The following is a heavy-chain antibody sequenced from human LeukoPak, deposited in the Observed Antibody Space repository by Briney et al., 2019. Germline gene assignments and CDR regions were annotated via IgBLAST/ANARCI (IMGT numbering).Heavy chain of an antibody. CDR1: GFTFSSYE. CDR3: MGAGRITMVRGIMNGMDV. CDR2: ISSSGSTI. V-gene: IGHV3-48*03. Sequence: PGGSLRLSCAASGFTFSSYEMNWVRQAPGKGLEWVSYISSSGSTIYYADSVKGRLTISRDNAKNSLYLQMNSLRAEDTAVHYCMGAGRITMVRGIMNGMDVWGKGTTVTVSS. D-gene: IGHD3-10*01. J-gene: IGHJ6*04.